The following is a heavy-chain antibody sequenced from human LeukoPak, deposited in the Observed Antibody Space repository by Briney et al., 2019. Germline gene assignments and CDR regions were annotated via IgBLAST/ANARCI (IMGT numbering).Heavy chain of an antibody. CDR2: IYHSGST. CDR3: ARDGGGSSYLDY. Sequence: PSQTLSLTCTVSGGSISSGSYYWSWIRQPPGKGLEWIGYIYHSGSTYYNPSLKSRVTISVDRSKNQFSLKLSSVTAADTAVYYCARDGGGSSYLDYWGQGTLVTVSS. V-gene: IGHV4-30-2*01. D-gene: IGHD6-13*01. J-gene: IGHJ4*02. CDR1: GGSISSGSYY.